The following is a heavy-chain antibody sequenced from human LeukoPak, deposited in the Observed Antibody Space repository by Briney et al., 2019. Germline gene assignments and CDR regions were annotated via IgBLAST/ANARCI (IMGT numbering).Heavy chain of an antibody. J-gene: IGHJ4*02. CDR2: IYYSGST. Sequence: SETLSLTCTVSGGSISSGGYYWSWIRQHPGKGLEWIGYIYYSGSTYYNPSLKSRVTISVGTSKNQFSLKLSSVTAADTAVYYCARDRYYYDSSGYRYFDYWGQGTLVTVSS. CDR1: GGSISSGGYY. D-gene: IGHD3-22*01. V-gene: IGHV4-31*03. CDR3: ARDRYYYDSSGYRYFDY.